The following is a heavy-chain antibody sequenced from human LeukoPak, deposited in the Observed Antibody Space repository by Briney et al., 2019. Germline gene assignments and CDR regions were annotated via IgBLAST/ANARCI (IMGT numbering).Heavy chain of an antibody. Sequence: GGSLRLSCAASGFTFSSYAMHWARQAPGKGLEWVAVISYDGSNKYYADSVKGRFTISRDNSKNTLYLQMNSLRAEDTAVYYCARGSSRVLVAASTHDAFDIWGQGTMVTVSS. V-gene: IGHV3-30-3*01. CDR1: GFTFSSYA. CDR2: ISYDGSNK. CDR3: ARGSSRVLVAASTHDAFDI. J-gene: IGHJ3*02. D-gene: IGHD5-12*01.